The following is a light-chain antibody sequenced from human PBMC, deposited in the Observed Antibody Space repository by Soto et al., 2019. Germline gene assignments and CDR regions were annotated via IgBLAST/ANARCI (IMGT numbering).Light chain of an antibody. CDR1: QAIRND. J-gene: IGKJ1*01. CDR2: GSS. Sequence: DIQMTQSPSTLSASVGDRVTITCRASQAIRNDLAWYQQKPGRAPKRLIYGSSSLQSGVPSRFSGRGSGTEFTLTISSLQPEDFATYYCLQHNVFPRTFGQGTKLEIK. CDR3: LQHNVFPRT. V-gene: IGKV1-17*01.